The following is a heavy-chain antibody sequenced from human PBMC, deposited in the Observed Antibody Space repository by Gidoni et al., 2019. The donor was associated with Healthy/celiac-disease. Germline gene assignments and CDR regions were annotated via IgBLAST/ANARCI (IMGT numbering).Heavy chain of an antibody. D-gene: IGHD6-19*01. CDR3: ASDHAEWMVSGWFDP. CDR1: GFTFSSYW. CDR2: IISEVSSP. Sequence: EVQLVESGGGLVQPGGSLRLSCAASGFTFSSYWMPWVRQAPGTGLVWVSRIISEVSSPSYADSVKCRCIISRDNAKNTLYLQMNSLRAEDTAVYYCASDHAEWMVSGWFDPGGQGTLVTVSS. J-gene: IGHJ5*02. V-gene: IGHV3-74*01.